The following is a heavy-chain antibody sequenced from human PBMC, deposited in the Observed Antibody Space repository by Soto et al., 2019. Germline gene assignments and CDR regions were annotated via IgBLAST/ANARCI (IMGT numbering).Heavy chain of an antibody. Sequence: GGSLRLSCAASGFTFSSYAMSWVRQAPGKGLEWVSAIGGSGVSTYYADSVKGRFTISRDNSKNTLYLQMNSLRAEDTAVYYCARSYGDYVSDFDYWGQGALVTVSS. CDR2: IGGSGVST. J-gene: IGHJ4*02. CDR3: ARSYGDYVSDFDY. V-gene: IGHV3-23*01. D-gene: IGHD4-17*01. CDR1: GFTFSSYA.